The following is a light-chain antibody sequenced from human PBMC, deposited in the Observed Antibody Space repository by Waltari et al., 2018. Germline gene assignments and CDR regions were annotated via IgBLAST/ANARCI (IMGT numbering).Light chain of an antibody. J-gene: IGLJ3*02. Sequence: QSVLTQPPSASGTPGKRVTISCSGSSSNIGSNYVYWYQQLPAPAPKLLIYRNDQRPSGVPDRFSGSKSGTSASLAISGLRSEDEANYYCAAWDDSLREVFGGGTRLTVL. V-gene: IGLV1-47*01. CDR3: AAWDDSLREV. CDR1: SSNIGSNY. CDR2: RND.